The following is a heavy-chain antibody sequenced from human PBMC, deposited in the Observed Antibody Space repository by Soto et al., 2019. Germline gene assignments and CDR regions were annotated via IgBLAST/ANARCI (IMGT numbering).Heavy chain of an antibody. D-gene: IGHD3-22*01. CDR1: GFTFSGSA. CDR3: TRHYQIVDYYDSSGHPYGMDV. Sequence: LRLSCAASGFTFSGSAMHVVRHASGKGLEWVGRIRSKANSYATAYAASVKGRFTISRDDSKNTAYLQMNSLKTEDTAVYYCTRHYQIVDYYDSSGHPYGMDVWGQGTTVTVSS. J-gene: IGHJ6*02. CDR2: IRSKANSYAT. V-gene: IGHV3-73*01.